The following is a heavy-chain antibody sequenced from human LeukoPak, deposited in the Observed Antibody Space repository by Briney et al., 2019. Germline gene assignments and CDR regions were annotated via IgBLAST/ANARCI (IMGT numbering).Heavy chain of an antibody. J-gene: IGHJ4*02. CDR2: INPNSGGT. Sequence: ASVKVSCKASGYTFTGYYMHWVQQAPGQGLEWMGWINPNSGGTNYAQNFQGRVTMTRDTSLSTAYMELSSLRSDDTAVYYCARASTLAAPGAVPNDYWGQGTLVTVSS. V-gene: IGHV1-2*02. D-gene: IGHD6-13*01. CDR3: ARASTLAAPGAVPNDY. CDR1: GYTFTGYY.